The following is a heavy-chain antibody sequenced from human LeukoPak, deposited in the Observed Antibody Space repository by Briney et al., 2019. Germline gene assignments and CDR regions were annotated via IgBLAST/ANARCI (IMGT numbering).Heavy chain of an antibody. V-gene: IGHV1-69*01. CDR2: IIPKLGTA. CDR1: GGSFSSSA. CDR3: ARGRQDYGDYKYFYY. J-gene: IGHJ4*02. Sequence: SVKVSCKASGGSFSSSAISWVRQAPGQGLEWMGGIIPKLGTANYAQKFRGRVTITADESTRTVDMELSSLRSEDTAVYYCARGRQDYGDYKYFYYWGQGSLVTVSS. D-gene: IGHD4-17*01.